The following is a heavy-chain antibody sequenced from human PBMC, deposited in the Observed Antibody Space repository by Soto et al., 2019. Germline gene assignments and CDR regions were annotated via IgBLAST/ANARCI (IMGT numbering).Heavy chain of an antibody. V-gene: IGHV4-39*02. D-gene: IGHD6-6*01. Sequence: SETLSLTCTVSGGSISSSSYYWGWIRQSPGKGLEWIGSFYYSGSTYYNPSLKSRVTISGDTSRKQNSLKLSSVTAAYTAVYYCAREAQSSSSGDYWGQGTLVTVSS. CDR3: AREAQSSSSGDY. CDR1: GGSISSSSYY. J-gene: IGHJ4*02. CDR2: FYYSGST.